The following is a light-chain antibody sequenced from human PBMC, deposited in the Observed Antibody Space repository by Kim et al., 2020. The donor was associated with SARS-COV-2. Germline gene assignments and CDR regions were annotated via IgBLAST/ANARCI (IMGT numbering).Light chain of an antibody. Sequence: PGEGATLSCRASQSIQNYLAWYQQKPGQAPRLLIYEASNRATGIPARFSGSGSGTDFTLTISSLEPEDFAVYYCQQRSSWPRITFGQGTRLEIK. CDR3: QQRSSWPRIT. CDR1: QSIQNY. CDR2: EAS. V-gene: IGKV3-11*01. J-gene: IGKJ5*01.